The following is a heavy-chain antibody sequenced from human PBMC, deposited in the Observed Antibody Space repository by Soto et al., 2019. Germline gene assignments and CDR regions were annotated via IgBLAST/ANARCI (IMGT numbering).Heavy chain of an antibody. CDR3: ARESADEGNYYRRNV. Sequence: QVQLVQSGPEVRKPGASVKVSCKASGYIFSRYGISWVLQDPGQGLEWMGWIGGYNGNTKFGERVQGRVYVTTDTSTITAYMELRSLRSDDSAVYYCARESADEGNYYRRNVWSHGTTAIVSS. CDR2: IGGYNGNT. D-gene: IGHD1-26*01. CDR1: GYIFSRYG. J-gene: IGHJ6*02. V-gene: IGHV1-18*04.